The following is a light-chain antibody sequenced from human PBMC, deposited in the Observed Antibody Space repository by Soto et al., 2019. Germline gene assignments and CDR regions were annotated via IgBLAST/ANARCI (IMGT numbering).Light chain of an antibody. Sequence: EIVLTQSPATLSLSPGARATLSCRASQSVSSYLAWYQQKPGQAPRLLIYDASNQATGIPARFSGSGSGTDFTLTSSSLEPEEFAVYYCQQRSSELTFGGGTKVEIK. V-gene: IGKV3-11*01. CDR3: QQRSSELT. CDR1: QSVSSY. J-gene: IGKJ4*01. CDR2: DAS.